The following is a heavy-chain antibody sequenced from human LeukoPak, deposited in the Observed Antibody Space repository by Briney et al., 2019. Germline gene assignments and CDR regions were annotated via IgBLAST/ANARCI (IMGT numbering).Heavy chain of an antibody. CDR2: MNPNSGGT. J-gene: IGHJ4*02. Sequence: GASVKVSCKASGYTFTDYYMHWVRQAPGQGLEWMGWMNPNSGGTNYAQRFQGRVTMTRDTSIGTAYMELSRLGSDDTAVYYCARGQTVVSSTPGGYWGQGTLVTVSS. CDR3: ARGQTVVSSTPGGY. V-gene: IGHV1-2*02. D-gene: IGHD2-15*01. CDR1: GYTFTDYY.